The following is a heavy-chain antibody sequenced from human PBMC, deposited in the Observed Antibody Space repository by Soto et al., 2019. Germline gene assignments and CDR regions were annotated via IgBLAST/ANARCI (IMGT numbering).Heavy chain of an antibody. D-gene: IGHD1-26*01. Sequence: SETLSLTCTVSGGSISSYYWSWIRQPAGKGLEWIGCIYTSGSTNYNPSLKSRVTMSVDTSKNQFSLKLSSVTAADTAVYYCARDWIVGATTIWFDPWGQGTLVTVSS. CDR2: IYTSGST. CDR1: GGSISSYY. V-gene: IGHV4-4*07. J-gene: IGHJ5*02. CDR3: ARDWIVGATTIWFDP.